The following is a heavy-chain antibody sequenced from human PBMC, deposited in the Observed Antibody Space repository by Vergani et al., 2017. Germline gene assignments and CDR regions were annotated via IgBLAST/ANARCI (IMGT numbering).Heavy chain of an antibody. CDR3: AGGRIQLWKALFDY. CDR1: GESFSSFY. D-gene: IGHD5-18*01. Sequence: QVQLQQWGAGVVKPSGTLSLTCAVFGESFSSFYWSWIRQPPGKGLEWIGEINHSGSTNYNPSLKSRVTISVDTSKNQFSLKLSSVTAADTAVYYCAGGRIQLWKALFDYWGQGTLVTVSS. CDR2: INHSGST. J-gene: IGHJ4*02. V-gene: IGHV4-34*02.